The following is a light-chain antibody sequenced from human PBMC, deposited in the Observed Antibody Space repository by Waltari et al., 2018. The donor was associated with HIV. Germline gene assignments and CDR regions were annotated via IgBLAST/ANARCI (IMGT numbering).Light chain of an antibody. CDR1: SSAIGAYDF. J-gene: IGLJ3*02. CDR2: EVS. Sequence: QSALTQPPSASGSLGQSVTISCTGSSSAIGAYDFVSWFQQHPHSAPKLLLYEVSRRPSTVSDRFSGSGSGNTAFLTVAGLQPDDEATYFCSSYGDSLKILFGGGTNVTIL. V-gene: IGLV2-8*01. CDR3: SSYGDSLKIL.